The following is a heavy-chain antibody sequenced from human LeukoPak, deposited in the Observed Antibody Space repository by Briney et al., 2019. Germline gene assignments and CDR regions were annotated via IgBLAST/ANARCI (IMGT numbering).Heavy chain of an antibody. CDR2: ISPIFGTA. D-gene: IGHD3-22*01. CDR3: ARGPRNVDYYDSSGLWD. CDR1: GGTFSSYA. J-gene: IGHJ4*02. Sequence: SVKVSCKASGGTFSSYAISWVRQAPGQGLEWVGGISPIFGTANYAQKFQGRVTITTDESTSTAYMELSSLRSEDTALYYCARGPRNVDYYDSSGLWDWGQGTLVTVSS. V-gene: IGHV1-69*05.